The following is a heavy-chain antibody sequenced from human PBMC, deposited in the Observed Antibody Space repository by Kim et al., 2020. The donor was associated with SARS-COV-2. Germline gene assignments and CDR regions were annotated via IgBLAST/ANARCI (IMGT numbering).Heavy chain of an antibody. CDR3: AKDRVVVVAATVFDY. J-gene: IGHJ4*02. CDR1: GFTFSSYA. Sequence: GGSLRLFCAASGFTFSSYATSWVRQAPGKGLEWVSAISGSGGSTYYADSVKGRFTISRDNSKNTLYLQMNSLRAEDTAVYYCAKDRVVVVAATVFDYWGQGTLVTVSS. V-gene: IGHV3-23*01. D-gene: IGHD2-15*01. CDR2: ISGSGGST.